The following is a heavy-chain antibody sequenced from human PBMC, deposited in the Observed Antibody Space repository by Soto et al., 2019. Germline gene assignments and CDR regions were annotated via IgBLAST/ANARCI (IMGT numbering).Heavy chain of an antibody. CDR1: GFTFSSYA. CDR3: AKDLGGYYDILTGSGGFDP. D-gene: IGHD3-9*01. V-gene: IGHV3-23*01. J-gene: IGHJ5*02. CDR2: ISGSGGST. Sequence: PGGSLRLSCAASGFTFSSYAMSWVRQAPGKGLEWVSAISGSGGSTYYADSVKGRFTISRDNSKNTLYLQMNSLRAEDTAVYYCAKDLGGYYDILTGSGGFDPWGQGT.